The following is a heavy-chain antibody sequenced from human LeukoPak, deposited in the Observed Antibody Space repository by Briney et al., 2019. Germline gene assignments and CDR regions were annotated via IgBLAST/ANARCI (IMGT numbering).Heavy chain of an antibody. J-gene: IGHJ4*02. Sequence: ASVKVSCKASGYTFTGYYMHWVRQAPGQWLEWMGWINPNSGGTNYAQKFQGRVTMTRDTSISTAYMELSRLRSDDTAVYYCASLSGYDPYYFDYWGQGTLVTVSS. CDR2: INPNSGGT. V-gene: IGHV1-2*02. CDR1: GYTFTGYY. CDR3: ASLSGYDPYYFDY. D-gene: IGHD5-12*01.